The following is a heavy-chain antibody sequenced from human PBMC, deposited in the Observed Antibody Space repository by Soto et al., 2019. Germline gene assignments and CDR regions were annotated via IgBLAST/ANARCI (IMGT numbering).Heavy chain of an antibody. CDR2: ISYDGSNK. J-gene: IGHJ6*02. V-gene: IGHV3-30-3*01. Sequence: QVQLVESGGGVVQPGRSLRLSCAASGFTFSSYAMHWVRQAPGKGLEWVAVISYDGSNKYYADSVKGRFTISRDNSKNTLYLQMNSLRAEDTAVYYCARDKRASSWVLSSRGYYGMDVWGQGTTVTVSS. D-gene: IGHD1-1*01. CDR3: ARDKRASSWVLSSRGYYGMDV. CDR1: GFTFSSYA.